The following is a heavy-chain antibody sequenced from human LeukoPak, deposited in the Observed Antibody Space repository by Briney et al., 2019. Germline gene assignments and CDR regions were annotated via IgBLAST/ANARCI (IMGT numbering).Heavy chain of an antibody. V-gene: IGHV4-39*01. CDR3: ASSGRWLQLFQFDY. J-gene: IGHJ4*02. Sequence: SETLSLTCTLSGGSISSSSYFWGWIRQPPGKGLEWIASTYYSGSTYYNPSLKSRVTISVDTSKNQFSLKLSSVTAADTAVYYCASSGRWLQLFQFDYWGQGTLVTVSS. CDR2: TYYSGST. D-gene: IGHD5-24*01. CDR1: GGSISSSSYF.